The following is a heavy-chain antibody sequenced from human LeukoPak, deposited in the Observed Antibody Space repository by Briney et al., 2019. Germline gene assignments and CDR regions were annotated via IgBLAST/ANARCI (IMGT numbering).Heavy chain of an antibody. D-gene: IGHD2-15*01. Sequence: SETLSLTCAVYGGSFSGYYWSWIRQPPGKGLEWIGGISHSGRTNYNPYPKRRVTISVDTSKNQISLKLSSVTAADTAVYYCTRGRYCSGGSCYWRNWFDPWGQGTLVTVSS. CDR1: GGSFSGYY. CDR3: TRGRYCSGGSCYWRNWFDP. V-gene: IGHV4-34*01. J-gene: IGHJ5*02. CDR2: ISHSGRT.